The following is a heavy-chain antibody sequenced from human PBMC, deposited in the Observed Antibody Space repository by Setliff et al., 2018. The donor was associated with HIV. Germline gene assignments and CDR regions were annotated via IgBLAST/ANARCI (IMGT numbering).Heavy chain of an antibody. CDR2: IYHSGST. Sequence: KPSETLSLTCAVSGYSISSGYYWGWIRQPPGKGLEWIGSIYHSGSTYYNPSLKSRLTISVDKSKNQFSLKLSSVTAADTAVYYCARGQPDYYMDVWGKGTTVTVSS. CDR1: GYSISSGYY. V-gene: IGHV4-38-2*01. CDR3: ARGQPDYYMDV. J-gene: IGHJ6*03.